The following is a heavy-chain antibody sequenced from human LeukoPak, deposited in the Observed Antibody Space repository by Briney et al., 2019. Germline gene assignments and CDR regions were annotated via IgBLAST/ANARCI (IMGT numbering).Heavy chain of an antibody. CDR1: GFTFSSYE. D-gene: IGHD6-13*01. Sequence: GGSLRLSCAASGFTFSSYEMNWVRQAPGKGLEWVSYISSSGSTIYYADSVKGRFTVSRDNAKNSLYLQMNSLRAEDTAVYYCARDAVIAAAGIDYWGQGTLVTVSS. CDR3: ARDAVIAAAGIDY. CDR2: ISSSGSTI. V-gene: IGHV3-48*03. J-gene: IGHJ4*02.